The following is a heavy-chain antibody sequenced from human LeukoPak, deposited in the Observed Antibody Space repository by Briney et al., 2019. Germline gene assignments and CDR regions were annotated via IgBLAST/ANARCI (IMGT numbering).Heavy chain of an antibody. CDR1: GFTFRNYW. V-gene: IGHV3-74*01. CDR3: AKDSPDIVVVPAAIHHDAFDI. J-gene: IGHJ3*02. Sequence: GGSLRLSCAASGFTFRNYWMHWVRQAPGKGLVWVSRVNSDGSNTIYADSVKGRFTISRDNSKNTLYLQMNSLRAEDTAVYYCAKDSPDIVVVPAAIHHDAFDIWGQGTMVTVSS. CDR2: VNSDGSNT. D-gene: IGHD2-2*02.